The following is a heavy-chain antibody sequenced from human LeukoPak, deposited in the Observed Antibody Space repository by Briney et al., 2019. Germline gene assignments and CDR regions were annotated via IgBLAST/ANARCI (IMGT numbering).Heavy chain of an antibody. V-gene: IGHV3-74*01. CDR1: GFTFSSYA. D-gene: IGHD3-22*01. Sequence: GGSLRLSCAASGFTFSSYAMSWVRQAPGKGLVWVSRTNSDESSTSYVDSVKGRFTISRDNAKNTLYLQMNSLRAEDTAAYYCARRGYYSTYHLDFWGQGTLVTVSS. CDR3: ARRGYYSTYHLDF. CDR2: TNSDESST. J-gene: IGHJ4*02.